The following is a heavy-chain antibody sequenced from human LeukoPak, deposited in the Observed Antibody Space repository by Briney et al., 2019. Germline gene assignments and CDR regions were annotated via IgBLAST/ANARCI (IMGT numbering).Heavy chain of an antibody. J-gene: IGHJ4*02. Sequence: GRSMRLSSAACGFRDSSNYMSWVRQAPGKGLEWVSVIYSGGSTYYADSVKGRFTISRDNSKSTLYLQMNSLRAEDTAVYYCARGPFDYWGQGTLVTVSS. CDR1: GFRDSSNY. CDR3: ARGPFDY. V-gene: IGHV3-53*01. CDR2: IYSGGST.